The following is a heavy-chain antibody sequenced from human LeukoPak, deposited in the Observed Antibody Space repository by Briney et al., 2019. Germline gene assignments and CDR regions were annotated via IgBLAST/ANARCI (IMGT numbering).Heavy chain of an antibody. CDR3: AREVSPANFEY. J-gene: IGHJ4*02. CDR2: ISGYSGDT. Sequence: ASVKVSCKASGYTFSSYGVSWVRQAPGQGLEWMGWISGYSGDTKYAQNLQGRVTMTTDTSTSTAYMELRSLTSDDTAMYYCAREVSPANFEYWGQGTLVTVSS. V-gene: IGHV1-18*01. CDR1: GYTFSSYG.